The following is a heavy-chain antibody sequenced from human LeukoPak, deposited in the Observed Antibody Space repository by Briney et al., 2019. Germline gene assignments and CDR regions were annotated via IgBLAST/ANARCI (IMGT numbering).Heavy chain of an antibody. D-gene: IGHD5-18*01. V-gene: IGHV3-9*01. CDR2: ISWNSGSM. CDR3: AKDIGNHGYSYDY. CDR1: GFIFDDYA. J-gene: IGHJ4*02. Sequence: GGSLRLSCAASGFIFDDYAMYWVRQAPGKGLEWVSGISWNSGSMDYADSVKGRFTISRDNAKNSLYLRMNSLRAEDTALYYCAKDIGNHGYSYDYWGQGTLVTVSS.